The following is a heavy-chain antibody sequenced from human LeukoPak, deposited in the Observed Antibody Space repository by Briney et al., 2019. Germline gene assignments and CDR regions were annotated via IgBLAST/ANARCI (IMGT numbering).Heavy chain of an antibody. CDR2: ISSSGSTI. J-gene: IGHJ4*02. CDR3: ARDRRYSGSYLDY. D-gene: IGHD1-26*01. V-gene: IGHV3-11*01. Sequence: PGGSLRLSCAASGLTFSDYYMSWIRQAPGKGLEWVSYISSSGSTIYYADSVKGRFTISRDNAKNSLYLQMNSLRAEDTAVYYCARDRRYSGSYLDYWGQGTLVTVSS. CDR1: GLTFSDYY.